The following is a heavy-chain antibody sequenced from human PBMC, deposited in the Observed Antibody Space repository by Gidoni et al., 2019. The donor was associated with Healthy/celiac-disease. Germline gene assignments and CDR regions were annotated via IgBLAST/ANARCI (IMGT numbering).Heavy chain of an antibody. D-gene: IGHD3-10*01. J-gene: IGHJ4*02. CDR1: GGSISTSSYS. CDR2: IYYSGSP. CDR3: ARHRLIWFGDPTTNYFDY. V-gene: IGHV4-39*01. Sequence: QLQLQESRPGLVKPSETLSLTCTVSGGSISTSSYSCGWIRQPPGKGLEWIGSIYYSGSPYYNPSIKSRVTISVDTSKNQFSLKRSSVTAADTAVYYCARHRLIWFGDPTTNYFDYWGKGTLVTVSS.